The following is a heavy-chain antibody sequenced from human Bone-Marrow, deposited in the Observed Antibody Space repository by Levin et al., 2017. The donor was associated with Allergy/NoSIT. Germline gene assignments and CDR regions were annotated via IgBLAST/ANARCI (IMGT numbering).Heavy chain of an antibody. V-gene: IGHV3-30*03. CDR2: ISYDGSNK. CDR1: GFTFSSYG. D-gene: IGHD3-10*01. CDR3: GNTMVRTDAFDI. J-gene: IGHJ3*02. Sequence: GESLKISCAASGFTFSSYGMHWVRQAPGKGLEWVAVISYDGSNKYYADSVKGRFTISRDNSKNTLYLQMNSLRAEDTDVYYCGNTMVRTDAFDIWGQGTMVTVSS.